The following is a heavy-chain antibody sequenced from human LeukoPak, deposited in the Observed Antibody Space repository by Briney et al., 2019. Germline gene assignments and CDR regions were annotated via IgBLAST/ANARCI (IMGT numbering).Heavy chain of an antibody. J-gene: IGHJ3*02. Sequence: GRSLRLSCAVSGFTFRGAAMTWVRQAPGKGLEWVSLISSSGNNAYYADSVKGRFTISRDNAKNSLYLQMNSLRAEDTAVYYCARGIVVVAATGAFDIWGQGTMVTVSS. CDR1: GFTFRGAA. V-gene: IGHV3-21*01. D-gene: IGHD2-15*01. CDR3: ARGIVVVAATGAFDI. CDR2: ISSSGNNA.